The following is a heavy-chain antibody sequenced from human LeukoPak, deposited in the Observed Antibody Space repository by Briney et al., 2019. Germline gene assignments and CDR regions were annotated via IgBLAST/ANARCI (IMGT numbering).Heavy chain of an antibody. CDR2: ISYDGSNK. D-gene: IGHD3-22*01. J-gene: IGHJ4*02. Sequence: PGRSLRLSCAASGFTFSSYAMHWVRQAPGKGLEWVAVISYDGSNKYYADSVKGRFTISRGNSKNTLYLQMNSLRAEDTAVYYCATGYYDSSGLDYWGQGTLVTVSS. CDR1: GFTFSSYA. V-gene: IGHV3-30-3*01. CDR3: ATGYYDSSGLDY.